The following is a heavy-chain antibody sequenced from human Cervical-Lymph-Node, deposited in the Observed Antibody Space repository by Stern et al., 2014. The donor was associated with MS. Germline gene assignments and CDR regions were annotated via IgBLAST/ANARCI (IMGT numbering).Heavy chain of an antibody. CDR2: TSPSGRT. D-gene: IGHD4-17*01. J-gene: IGHJ4*02. CDR3: ARHGVGDYGDYAFDY. Sequence: QVQLQESGPGLVKPSQTLSLTCTVSGGSISSGLFYWNWIRQPAGKGLEWLGRTSPSGRTNYNPSLKSRVTVSIDTSKHEFPLNLSSVTAADTALYYCARHGVGDYGDYAFDYWGRGTLVTVSS. V-gene: IGHV4-61*02. CDR1: GGSISSGLFY.